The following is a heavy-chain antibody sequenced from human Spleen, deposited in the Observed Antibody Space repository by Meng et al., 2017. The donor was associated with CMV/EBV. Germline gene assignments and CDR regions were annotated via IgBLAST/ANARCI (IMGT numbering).Heavy chain of an antibody. CDR2: INPNGGVT. CDR1: GYTFTDCE. J-gene: IGHJ4*02. Sequence: SCKASGYTFTDCERHWVRQAPGRGLEWMGWINPNGGVTKYAQKFQGRVTMTRDTSVRTIYMELSRLRSDDTAVYYCARNRPVVTHDYWGQGTLVTVSS. V-gene: IGHV1-2*02. D-gene: IGHD3-22*01. CDR3: ARNRPVVTHDY.